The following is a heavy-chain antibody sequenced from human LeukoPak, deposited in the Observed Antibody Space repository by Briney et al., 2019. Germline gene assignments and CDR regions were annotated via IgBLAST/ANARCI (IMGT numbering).Heavy chain of an antibody. Sequence: GGSLRLSCAASGFTFSNAWMSWVRQAPGKGLEWVSSISSSSSYIYYADSVKGRFTISRDNAKNSLYLQMNSLRAEDTAVYYCARDKQLVKAFDIWGQGTMVTVSS. V-gene: IGHV3-21*01. CDR3: ARDKQLVKAFDI. D-gene: IGHD6-6*01. CDR1: GFTFSNAW. J-gene: IGHJ3*02. CDR2: ISSSSSYI.